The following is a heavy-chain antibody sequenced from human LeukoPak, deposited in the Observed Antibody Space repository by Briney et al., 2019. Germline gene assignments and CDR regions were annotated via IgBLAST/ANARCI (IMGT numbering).Heavy chain of an antibody. CDR1: RFTFSSYG. D-gene: IGHD4-17*01. CDR3: AKLVLTTVTNADY. J-gene: IGHJ4*02. CDR2: ISYDGSNK. Sequence: GGSLRLSCAASRFTFSSYGMHWVRQAPGKGLEWVAVISYDGSNKYYADSVKGRFTISRDNSKNTLYLQMNSLRAEDTAVYYCAKLVLTTVTNADYWGQGTLVTVSS. V-gene: IGHV3-30*18.